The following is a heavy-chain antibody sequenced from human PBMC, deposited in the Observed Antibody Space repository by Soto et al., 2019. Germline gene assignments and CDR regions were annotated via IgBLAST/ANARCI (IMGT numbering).Heavy chain of an antibody. CDR3: ARIGPNYYDSSGYYSNLYFQH. CDR2: IIPIFGTA. V-gene: IGHV1-69*13. CDR1: GGTFSSYA. Sequence: SVKRSCKASGGTFSSYAISWVRQAPGQGLEWMGGIIPIFGTANYAQKFQGRVTITADESTSTAYMELSSLRSEDTAVYYCARIGPNYYDSSGYYSNLYFQHWGQGTLVIASS. J-gene: IGHJ1*01. D-gene: IGHD3-22*01.